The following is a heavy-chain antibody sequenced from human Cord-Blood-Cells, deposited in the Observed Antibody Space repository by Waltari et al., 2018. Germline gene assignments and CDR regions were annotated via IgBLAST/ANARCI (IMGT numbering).Heavy chain of an antibody. CDR1: GFTFSSYE. V-gene: IGHV3-48*03. CDR3: ARETKYSSSWYDYYYYYGMDV. J-gene: IGHJ6*02. CDR2: ISSSGSTI. Sequence: EVQLVESGGGLVQPGGSLRLSCAASGFTFSSYEMNWVRQAPGKGLEWVSYISSSGSTIYYADSVKGRFTISRDNAKNSLYLQMNSLRAEDTAVYYCARETKYSSSWYDYYYYYGMDVWGQGTTVTVSS. D-gene: IGHD6-13*01.